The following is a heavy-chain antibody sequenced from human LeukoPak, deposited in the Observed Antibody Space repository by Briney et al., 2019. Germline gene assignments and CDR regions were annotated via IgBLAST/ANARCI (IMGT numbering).Heavy chain of an antibody. Sequence: ASVKVSCKASGGTFSSYAISWVRQAPGQGLEWMGGIIPIFGTANYAQKFQGRVTITADESTSTAYMELSSPRSEDTAVYYCAKGAGYSYGYEVDYWGQGTLVTVSS. J-gene: IGHJ4*02. CDR2: IIPIFGTA. V-gene: IGHV1-69*13. CDR3: AKGAGYSYGYEVDY. CDR1: GGTFSSYA. D-gene: IGHD5-18*01.